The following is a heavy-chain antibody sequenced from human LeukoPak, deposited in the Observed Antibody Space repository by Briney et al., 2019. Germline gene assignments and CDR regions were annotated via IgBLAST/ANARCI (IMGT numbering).Heavy chain of an antibody. J-gene: IGHJ4*02. CDR3: VRSRSGWYNFDY. CDR2: ISGSAAIT. V-gene: IGHV3-23*01. CDR1: ALIVSNYW. Sequence: GASLRLSGSVSALIVSNYWMSWVRHAPGNGPEWVLAISGSAAITYYADSVKGRFTISRDNTKNTLYLQMNNLSAGDGAVYYCVRSRSGWYNFDYWGQGTLVTVSS. D-gene: IGHD6-19*01.